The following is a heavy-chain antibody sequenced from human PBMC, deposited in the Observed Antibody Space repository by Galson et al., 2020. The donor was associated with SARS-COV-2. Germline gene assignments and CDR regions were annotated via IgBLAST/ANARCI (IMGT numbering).Heavy chain of an antibody. CDR2: MNHSGDT. J-gene: IGHJ6*03. V-gene: IGHV4-34*01. CDR1: GGPFSGYY. D-gene: IGHD3-10*01. CDR3: ARGRHGSASYYFYYFYMDV. Sequence: SETLSLTCAVYGGPFSGYYWSWIRQPPGKGLEWIGEMNHSGDTNYNPSLQSRLTISVDTSKNQFSLQLSSVTAADTAVYYCARGRHGSASYYFYYFYMDVWGKGTTVTVSS.